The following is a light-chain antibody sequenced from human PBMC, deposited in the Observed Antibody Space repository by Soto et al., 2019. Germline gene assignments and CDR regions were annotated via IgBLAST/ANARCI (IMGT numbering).Light chain of an antibody. CDR1: SSDVGAYNY. V-gene: IGLV2-14*01. Sequence: QSVLTQPASVSGSPGQSITISCTGTSSDVGAYNYVSWYQQHPAKVTKLMIYDVSNRPSGVSDRFSGSKSGNTASLTISGLHAEDEADYYCYSYTSSSTDVFGTGTKVTVL. CDR3: YSYTSSSTDV. CDR2: DVS. J-gene: IGLJ1*01.